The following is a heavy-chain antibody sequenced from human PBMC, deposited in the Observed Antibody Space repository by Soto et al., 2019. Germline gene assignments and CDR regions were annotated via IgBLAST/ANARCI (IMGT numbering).Heavy chain of an antibody. V-gene: IGHV3-23*01. CDR2: ISGRGDST. Sequence: EVQLLESGGILVHPGGSLRLSRAASGFTFSSYAMTWVRQAPGKGLEWVSAISGRGDSTYYADSVKGRFTISRDQSKNTLYLQMHSLRAEDTAVYFCAKERDNGADRYYFDDWGQGTLVTVSS. D-gene: IGHD2-8*01. CDR1: GFTFSSYA. J-gene: IGHJ4*02. CDR3: AKERDNGADRYYFDD.